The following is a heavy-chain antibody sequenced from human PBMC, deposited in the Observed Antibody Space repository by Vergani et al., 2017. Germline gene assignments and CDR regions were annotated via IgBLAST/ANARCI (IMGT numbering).Heavy chain of an antibody. J-gene: IGHJ6*02. Sequence: LEESGGGSVKPGGSLRLPCAASGFKFSDHYMSWIRQAPGEGLEWVSHISPGASTASYTDSVTGRFTVSRDNDNNSLTLDMTTLRVEDTAVYYCAKNPGISTTRHYYAMDVWGQGTTVTVSS. CDR1: GFKFSDHY. V-gene: IGHV3-11*04. D-gene: IGHD1-1*01. CDR2: ISPGASTA. CDR3: AKNPGISTTRHYYAMDV.